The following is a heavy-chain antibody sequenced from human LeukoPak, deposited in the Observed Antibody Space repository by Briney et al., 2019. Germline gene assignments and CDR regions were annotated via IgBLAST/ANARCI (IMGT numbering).Heavy chain of an antibody. Sequence: SETLSLTCTDSGGSISSYYWSWIRQPPGKGLEWIGYIYTSGSTNYNPSLKSRVTISVDTSKNQFSLKLSSVTAADTAVYYCARHNYYLDVWGKGTTVTVSS. CDR2: IYTSGST. V-gene: IGHV4-4*09. J-gene: IGHJ6*03. CDR1: GGSISSYY. CDR3: ARHNYYLDV.